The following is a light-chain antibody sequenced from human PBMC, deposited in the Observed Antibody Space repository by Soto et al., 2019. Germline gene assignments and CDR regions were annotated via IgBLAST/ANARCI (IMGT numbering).Light chain of an antibody. CDR1: QSVNSNY. CDR2: GAS. J-gene: IGKJ1*01. CDR3: QQYGSSRGT. V-gene: IGKV3-20*01. Sequence: EIVFSQSPCTLSLSPGERATLSCRASQSVNSNYLAWYQQKRGQAPRLLIYGASSRATGIPDRFSGSGSGTDFTLTISRLEPEGFAVYYCQQYGSSRGTFGQGTKVDIK.